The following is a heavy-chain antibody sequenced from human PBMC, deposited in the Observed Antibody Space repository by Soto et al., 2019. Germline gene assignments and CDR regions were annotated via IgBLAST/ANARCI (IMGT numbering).Heavy chain of an antibody. D-gene: IGHD6-25*01. Sequence: QVQLQQWGTGLLKPSETLALNCGVYGESLTGYYWSWIRQSPGKTLEWIGEINHSGSNNHIPSLKGRLTISVDTTNNHFSLRLTSVTDADEGIYFCARRRVAARSYYFDYWGQGNMVTVSS. CDR2: INHSGSN. V-gene: IGHV4-34*01. CDR1: GESLTGYY. CDR3: ARRRVAARSYYFDY. J-gene: IGHJ4*02.